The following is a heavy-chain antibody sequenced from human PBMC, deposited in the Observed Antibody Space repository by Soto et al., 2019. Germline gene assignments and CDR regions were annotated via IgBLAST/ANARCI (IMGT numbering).Heavy chain of an antibody. V-gene: IGHV4-34*01. CDR1: GGSFSGYY. J-gene: IGHJ5*02. D-gene: IGHD2-2*01. Sequence: SETLSLTCAGYGGSFSGYYWSWIRQPPGKGLEWIGEINHSGSTNYNPSLKSRVTISVDTSKNQFSLKLSSVTAADTAVYYCARGFSQLLLGFADGPGWFDPWGQGTLVTVSS. CDR2: INHSGST. CDR3: ARGFSQLLLGFADGPGWFDP.